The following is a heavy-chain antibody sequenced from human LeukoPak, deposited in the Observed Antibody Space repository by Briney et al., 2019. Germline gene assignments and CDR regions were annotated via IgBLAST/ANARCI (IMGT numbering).Heavy chain of an antibody. CDR1: GGSVSSGTYF. Sequence: SETLSLTCTVSGGSVSSGTYFLNWIRQAPGKGLEWIGYIDYSGSTNYNPSLKSRVTISVDTSKNQFSLRLSSVTAADTAVYYCARGLSGYSYGYYFDYWGQGTLFTVSS. CDR2: IDYSGST. D-gene: IGHD5-18*01. V-gene: IGHV4-61*01. CDR3: ARGLSGYSYGYYFDY. J-gene: IGHJ4*02.